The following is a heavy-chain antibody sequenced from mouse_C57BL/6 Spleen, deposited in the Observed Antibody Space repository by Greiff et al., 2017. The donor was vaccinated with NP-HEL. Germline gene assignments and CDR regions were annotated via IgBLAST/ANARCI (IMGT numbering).Heavy chain of an antibody. Sequence: DVMLVESGGGLVKPGGSLKLSCAASGFTFSSYAMSWVRQTPEKRLEWVATISDGGSYTYYPDNVKGRFTISRDNAKNNLYLQMSHLKSEDTAMYYCARISYYSKEGFAYWGQGTLVTVSA. D-gene: IGHD2-5*01. CDR2: ISDGGSYT. J-gene: IGHJ3*01. CDR3: ARISYYSKEGFAY. V-gene: IGHV5-4*03. CDR1: GFTFSSYA.